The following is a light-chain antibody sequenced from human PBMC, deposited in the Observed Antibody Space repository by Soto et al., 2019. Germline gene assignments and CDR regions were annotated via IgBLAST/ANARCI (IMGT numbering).Light chain of an antibody. CDR3: QQRSNWPPGLT. J-gene: IGKJ4*01. CDR2: DAS. Sequence: EIVLTQSPATLSLSPGERATLSCRASQSVSSYLAWYQQKPGQAPRLLIYDASNRATGIPARFSGSGSGTDFTLTNSSLEPEDFAVYYCQQRSNWPPGLTFVGGTKVEIK. V-gene: IGKV3-11*01. CDR1: QSVSSY.